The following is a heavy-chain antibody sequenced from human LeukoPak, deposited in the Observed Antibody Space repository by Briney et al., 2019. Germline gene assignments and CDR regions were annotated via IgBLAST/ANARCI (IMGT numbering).Heavy chain of an antibody. Sequence: SQTVSLTSTVSGHSINSGGSYWSWIRQHPGRGLEWIGYIYYSGSTYYNPSLRSRVTISLDTSKKQFSLKLSSVTAADTAVYYCASQANYYDSSGYFHHWGQGTLVTVVS. CDR1: GHSINSGGSY. D-gene: IGHD3-22*01. J-gene: IGHJ1*01. CDR2: IYYSGST. CDR3: ASQANYYDSSGYFHH. V-gene: IGHV4-31*03.